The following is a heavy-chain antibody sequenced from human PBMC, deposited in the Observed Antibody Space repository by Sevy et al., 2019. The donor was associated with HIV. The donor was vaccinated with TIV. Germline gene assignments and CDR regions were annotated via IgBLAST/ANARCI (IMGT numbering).Heavy chain of an antibody. J-gene: IGHJ6*02. D-gene: IGHD3-16*01. CDR1: GFTFSTYD. CDR3: AKNRPPGGSYFSRHAMDV. CDR2: NSYDGNYR. Sequence: GWSLRLSCAASGFTFSTYDIHWVRQAPGKGLEWVAINSYDGNYREYADSVRGRFSMSRDNSKNTVYLQMNGLSIEDTAVYYCAKNRPPGGSYFSRHAMDVWGRGTTVTVSS. V-gene: IGHV3-30*18.